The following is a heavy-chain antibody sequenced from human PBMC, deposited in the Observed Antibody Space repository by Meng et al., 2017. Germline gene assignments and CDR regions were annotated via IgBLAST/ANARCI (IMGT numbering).Heavy chain of an antibody. D-gene: IGHD3-10*01. CDR1: GYTFTGYY. CDR3: ARVYGSGLNDAFDI. J-gene: IGHJ3*02. CDR2: INPNSGGT. V-gene: IGHV1-2*06. Sequence: ASVKVSCKASGYTFTGYYIHWVRQAPGQGLEWMGRINPNSGGTNYAQKFQGRVTMTRDTSISTAYMELSRLRSDDTAVYYCARVYGSGLNDAFDIWGQGTMVTVSS.